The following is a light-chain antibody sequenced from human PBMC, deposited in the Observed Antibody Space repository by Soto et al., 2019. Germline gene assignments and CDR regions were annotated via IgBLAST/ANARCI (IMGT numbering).Light chain of an antibody. CDR2: EVN. J-gene: IGLJ1*01. Sequence: QSALTQPPSASGSPGQSVAISCTGTSSHVLGYIDGPGYQHHPGKDPKHMIYEVNKPRSGSPDRFSGSKSSNTASLTVFGHQAEDEADYYCSSYAGSSNVFGTGTKVTVL. CDR1: SSHVLGYID. V-gene: IGLV2-8*01. CDR3: SSYAGSSNV.